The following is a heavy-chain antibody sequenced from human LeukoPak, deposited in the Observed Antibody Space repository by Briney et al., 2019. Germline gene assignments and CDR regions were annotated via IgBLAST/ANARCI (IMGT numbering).Heavy chain of an antibody. CDR1: GGSISSGSYY. Sequence: KPSQTLSLTCTVSGGSISSGSYYWSWIRQPAGKGLEWIGPIYTSGSTNYNPSLKSRVTISVDTSKNQFSLKLSSVTAADTAVYYCARAVAGITGNFDLWGRGTLVTVSS. CDR3: ARAVAGITGNFDL. J-gene: IGHJ2*01. D-gene: IGHD6-19*01. V-gene: IGHV4-61*02. CDR2: IYTSGST.